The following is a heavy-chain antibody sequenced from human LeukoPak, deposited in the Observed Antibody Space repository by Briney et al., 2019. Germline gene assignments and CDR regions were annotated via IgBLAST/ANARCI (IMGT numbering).Heavy chain of an antibody. D-gene: IGHD6-19*01. Sequence: GGSLRLSCAASGFIFSSYAMHWVRQAPGKGLEWVAIISYDGSNKNYADSVKGRFTISRDNSKNTLYLQMNSLRAEDTAVYYCAKDPSRGSSGWYYFDYWGQGTLVTVSS. V-gene: IGHV3-30*04. J-gene: IGHJ4*02. CDR1: GFIFSSYA. CDR2: ISYDGSNK. CDR3: AKDPSRGSSGWYYFDY.